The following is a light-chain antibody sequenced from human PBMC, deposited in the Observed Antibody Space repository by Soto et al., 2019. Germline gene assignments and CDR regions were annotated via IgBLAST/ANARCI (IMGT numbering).Light chain of an antibody. CDR1: QSVSSSY. V-gene: IGKV3-20*01. Sequence: EIVLTQSPGTLSLSPGERATLSCRASQSVSSSYLAWYQQKPGQAPRLLIAGVSSRATGIPDRFSGSGSGTDFTLTISRLEPEDFAVYSCQQYGSSPQTFGQGTKVEIK. J-gene: IGKJ1*01. CDR2: GVS. CDR3: QQYGSSPQT.